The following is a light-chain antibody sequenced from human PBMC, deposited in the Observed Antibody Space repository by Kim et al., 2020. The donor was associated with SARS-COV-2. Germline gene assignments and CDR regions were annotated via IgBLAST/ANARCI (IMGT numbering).Light chain of an antibody. CDR1: RTNLGSNT. CDR3: ATWDDSLNGWV. V-gene: IGLV1-44*01. J-gene: IGLJ3*02. CDR2: GKN. Sequence: RVTITCSGSRTNLGSNTVSWYQQQPGPAPKLLIYGKNRRPSGIPDRFSVSKSGTSAPLAISGPQSEDEADYYCATWDDSLNGWVFGGGTQLTVL.